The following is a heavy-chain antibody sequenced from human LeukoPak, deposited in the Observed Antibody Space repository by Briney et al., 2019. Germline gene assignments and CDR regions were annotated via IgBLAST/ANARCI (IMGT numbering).Heavy chain of an antibody. CDR1: GGSISSSSYY. CDR3: ARLKRITMIVGAFDAFDI. D-gene: IGHD3-22*01. CDR2: IYYSGST. V-gene: IGHV4-39*01. Sequence: SETLSLTCTVSGGSISSSSYYWGWIRQPPGKGLEWIGSIYYSGSTYYNPSLKSRVTISVDTSKNQFSLKLSSVTAADTAVYYCARLKRITMIVGAFDAFDIWGQGTMVTVSS. J-gene: IGHJ3*02.